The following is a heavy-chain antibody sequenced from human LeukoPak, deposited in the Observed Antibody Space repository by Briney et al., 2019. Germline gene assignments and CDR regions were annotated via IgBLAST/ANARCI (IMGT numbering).Heavy chain of an antibody. V-gene: IGHV3-21*01. CDR2: ISSSSSYI. D-gene: IGHD1-1*01. J-gene: IGHJ3*02. CDR3: ARDRPSGTDAFDI. CDR1: GFTVSSNY. Sequence: PGGSLRLSCAASGFTVSSNYMSWVRQAPGKGLEWVSSISSSSSYIYYADSVKGRFTISRDNAKNSLYLQMNSLRAEDTAVYYCARDRPSGTDAFDIWGQGTMVTVSS.